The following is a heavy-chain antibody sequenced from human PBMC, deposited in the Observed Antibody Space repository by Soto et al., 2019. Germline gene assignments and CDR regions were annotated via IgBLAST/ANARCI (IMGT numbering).Heavy chain of an antibody. CDR1: GGSISSYY. CDR3: ARGAYQGPHTAMVQVWFDS. Sequence: SETLSLTCTVSGGSISSYYWSWIRQPAGKGLEWIGRIYTSGSTNYNPSLKSRVTMSVDTSKNQFSLKLSSVTAADTAVYYWARGAYQGPHTAMVQVWFDSWGQGTLVTVSS. V-gene: IGHV4-4*07. D-gene: IGHD5-18*01. J-gene: IGHJ5*01. CDR2: IYTSGST.